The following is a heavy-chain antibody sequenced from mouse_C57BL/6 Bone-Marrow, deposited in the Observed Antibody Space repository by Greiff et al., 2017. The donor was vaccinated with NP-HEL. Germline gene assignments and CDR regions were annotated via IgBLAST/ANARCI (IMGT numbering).Heavy chain of an antibody. Sequence: VKVVESGPGLVQPSQSLSITCTVSGFSLTSYGVHWVRQSPGKGLEWLGVIWRGGSTDYNAAFMSRLSITKDNSKSQVFFKMNSLQADDTAIYYCAKNGWLLDWYFDVWGTGTTVTVSS. V-gene: IGHV2-5*01. CDR2: IWRGGST. J-gene: IGHJ1*03. CDR1: GFSLTSYG. CDR3: AKNGWLLDWYFDV. D-gene: IGHD2-3*01.